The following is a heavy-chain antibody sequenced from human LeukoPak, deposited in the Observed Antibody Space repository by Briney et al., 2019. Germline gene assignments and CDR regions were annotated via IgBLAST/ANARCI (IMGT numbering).Heavy chain of an antibody. CDR2: IWYDGSNK. D-gene: IGHD3-10*01. CDR1: GFTFSSYG. Sequence: PGGSLRLSCAASGFTFSSYGMHWVRQAPGKGLEWVAVIWYDGSNKYYADSVKGRFTISRDNSKNTLYLQMNSLRAEDTAVYYCARSTMVRGVIEYCFDYWAREPWSPSPQ. V-gene: IGHV3-33*01. J-gene: IGHJ4*02. CDR3: ARSTMVRGVIEYCFDY.